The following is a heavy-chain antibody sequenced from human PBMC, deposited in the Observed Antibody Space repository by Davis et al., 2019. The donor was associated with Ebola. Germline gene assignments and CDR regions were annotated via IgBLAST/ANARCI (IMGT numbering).Heavy chain of an antibody. CDR2: MNPNSGNT. V-gene: IGHV1-8*01. Sequence: GESLKISCKASGYTFTSYDINWVRQATGQGLEWMGWMNPNSGNTGYAQKFQGRVTMTRNTSISTAYMELSSLRSEDTAVYYCARSWGSIVVVTARPWYFDLWGRGTLVTVSS. CDR3: ARSWGSIVVVTARPWYFDL. J-gene: IGHJ2*01. D-gene: IGHD2-21*02. CDR1: GYTFTSYD.